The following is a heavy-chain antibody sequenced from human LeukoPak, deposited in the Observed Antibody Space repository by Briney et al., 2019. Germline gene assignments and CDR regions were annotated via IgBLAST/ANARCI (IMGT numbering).Heavy chain of an antibody. CDR3: ARGGDFDP. CDR2: IYHSGST. J-gene: IGHJ5*02. D-gene: IGHD3-3*01. CDR1: GGSISSGGYY. V-gene: IGHV4-30-2*01. Sequence: SETLSLTCTVSGGSISSGGYYWSWIRQPPGKGLEWIGYIYHSGSTYYNPSLKSRVTISVDRSKNQFSLRLSSVTAADTAVYYCARGGDFDPWGQGTLVTVSS.